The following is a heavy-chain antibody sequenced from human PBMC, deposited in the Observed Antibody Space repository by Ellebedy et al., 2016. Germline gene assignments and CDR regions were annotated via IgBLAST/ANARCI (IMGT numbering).Heavy chain of an antibody. CDR3: AREIRDTMIVVVRGGDHFDY. D-gene: IGHD3-22*01. V-gene: IGHV1-8*01. CDR1: GYTFTSYD. J-gene: IGHJ4*02. CDR2: MNPNSGNT. Sequence: ASVKVSCKASGYTFTSYDINWVRQATGQGLEWMGWMNPNSGNTGYAQKFQGRVTMTRNTSISTAYMELSSLRSEDTAVYYCAREIRDTMIVVVRGGDHFDYWGQGTLVTVSS.